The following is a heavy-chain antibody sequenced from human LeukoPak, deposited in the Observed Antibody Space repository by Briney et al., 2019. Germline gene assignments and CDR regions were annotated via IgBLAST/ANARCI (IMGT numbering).Heavy chain of an antibody. CDR1: GGSLSNYY. Sequence: PSETLSLTCSVSGGSLSNYYWNWIRQPPGKGLEWIGSMYYGGSTNYNPSLKGRVTISVDTSENQFSLKVSSVTAADTAVYYCARHRGSSWYESFDYWGQGILVTVSS. J-gene: IGHJ4*02. D-gene: IGHD6-13*01. V-gene: IGHV4-59*08. CDR3: ARHRGSSWYESFDY. CDR2: MYYGGST.